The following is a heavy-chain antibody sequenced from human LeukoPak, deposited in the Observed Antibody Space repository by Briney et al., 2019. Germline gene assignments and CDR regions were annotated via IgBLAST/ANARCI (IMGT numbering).Heavy chain of an antibody. D-gene: IGHD3-3*01. CDR2: ISGSGGST. J-gene: IGHJ4*02. CDR1: GFTFSNYA. Sequence: GGSLRLSCAASGFTFSNYAMSWVRQAPGKGLEWVSAISGSGGSTYYADSVKGRFTISRDNSKNTLYLQMNSLRAEDTAVYYCAKGGSRDFWNGFTPFFDYWGQGTLVTVSS. V-gene: IGHV3-23*01. CDR3: AKGGSRDFWNGFTPFFDY.